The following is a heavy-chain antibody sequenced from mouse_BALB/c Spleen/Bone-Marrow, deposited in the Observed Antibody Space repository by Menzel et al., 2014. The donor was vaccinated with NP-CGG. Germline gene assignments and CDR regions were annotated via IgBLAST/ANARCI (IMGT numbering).Heavy chain of an antibody. D-gene: IGHD2-3*01. CDR3: ASFYGGYRLFDY. CDR2: IDPANGNT. J-gene: IGHJ2*01. CDR1: GFNIKDTY. V-gene: IGHV14-3*02. Sequence: VHVKQSGAELVKPGASVKLSCTASGFNIKDTYMHWVKQRPEQGLEWIGRIDPANGNTKYNPKFQGKATITADTSSNTAYLQLSSLTSEDTAVYYCASFYGGYRLFDYWGQGTTLTVSS.